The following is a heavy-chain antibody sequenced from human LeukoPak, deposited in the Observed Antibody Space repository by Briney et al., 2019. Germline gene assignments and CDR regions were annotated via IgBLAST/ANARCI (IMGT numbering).Heavy chain of an antibody. CDR1: GGSISSGGYY. D-gene: IGHD3-3*01. CDR3: ARVVSGYDFWSGYSAYYYYMDV. Sequence: SETLSLTCTVSGGSISSGGYYWSWIRQHPGKGLEWIGYIYYSGSTYYNPSLKSRVTISVDTSKNQFSLKLSSVTAADTAVYYCARVVSGYDFWSGYSAYYYYMDVWGKGTTVTVSS. CDR2: IYYSGST. V-gene: IGHV4-31*03. J-gene: IGHJ6*03.